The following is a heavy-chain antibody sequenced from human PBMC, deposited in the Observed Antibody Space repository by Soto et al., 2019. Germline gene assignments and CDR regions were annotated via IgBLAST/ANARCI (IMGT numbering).Heavy chain of an antibody. CDR2: ITDSSSTI. Sequence: PGGSLRLSCAASGFTFSSYNMNWVRQAPGRGLEWVPYITDSSSTIQYADSVKGRFTTSRDNGKNSLYLQMNSLRAEDTAVYYCARDKGSSSWHSFDYWGQGTLVTVSS. CDR3: ARDKGSSSWHSFDY. J-gene: IGHJ4*02. V-gene: IGHV3-48*01. D-gene: IGHD2-2*01. CDR1: GFTFSSYN.